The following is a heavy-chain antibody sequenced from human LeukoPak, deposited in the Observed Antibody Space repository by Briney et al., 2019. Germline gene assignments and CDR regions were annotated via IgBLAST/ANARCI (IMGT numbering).Heavy chain of an antibody. Sequence: SETLSLTCTVSGYSISSGYYWGWIRQPPGKGLEWIGSIYHSGSTYYNPSLKSRVTISVDTSKNQFSLKLSSVTAADTAVYYCARLIHSSGWYFDYWGQGTLVTVSS. CDR3: ARLIHSSGWYFDY. V-gene: IGHV4-38-2*02. D-gene: IGHD6-19*01. CDR1: GYSISSGYY. CDR2: IYHSGST. J-gene: IGHJ4*02.